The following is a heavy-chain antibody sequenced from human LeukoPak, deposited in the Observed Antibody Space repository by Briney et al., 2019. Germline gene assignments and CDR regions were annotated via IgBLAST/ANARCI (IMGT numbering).Heavy chain of an antibody. V-gene: IGHV1-18*01. D-gene: IGHD3-22*01. J-gene: IGHJ4*02. CDR3: ARTFPTPYYYDSRCYPRPFDY. CDR2: ISAYSGNT. CDR1: GYTFTSSG. Sequence: GASVKVSCKASGYTFTSSGISWVRQAPGQGLEWMGWISAYSGNTNYAQKLQGRVTMTTDTSTSTAYMELRSLRSDDTAVYYCARTFPTPYYYDSRCYPRPFDYWGQGTLVTVSS.